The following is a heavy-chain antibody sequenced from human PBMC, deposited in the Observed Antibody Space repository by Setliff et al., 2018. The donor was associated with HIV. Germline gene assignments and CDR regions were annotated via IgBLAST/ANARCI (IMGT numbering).Heavy chain of an antibody. J-gene: IGHJ4*02. Sequence: SETLSLTCTVSGGSISSYYWSWIRQPPGKGLEWLGHIYSSGSTNYNPSLKSRVTISVDTSKNQFSLKLRSVTAADTAVYYCARGLSFYDPGGFDYWGQGTLVTVSS. D-gene: IGHD3-22*01. CDR2: IYSSGST. CDR3: ARGLSFYDPGGFDY. V-gene: IGHV4-4*09. CDR1: GGSISSYY.